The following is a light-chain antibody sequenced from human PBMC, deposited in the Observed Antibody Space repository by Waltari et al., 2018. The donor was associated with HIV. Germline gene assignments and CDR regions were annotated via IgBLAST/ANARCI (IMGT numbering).Light chain of an antibody. CDR2: EVT. Sequence: QSVLTQPPSVSGSPGQSVTISCTGSSSDVGRHNRVSWYQPPPGTAPTLLIYEVTYRPSGVPDRFSGSKSGNTASLTISGLQAEDEADYYCSSYTSSSTYVFGTGTRVTVL. J-gene: IGLJ1*01. CDR1: SSDVGRHNR. V-gene: IGLV2-18*02. CDR3: SSYTSSSTYV.